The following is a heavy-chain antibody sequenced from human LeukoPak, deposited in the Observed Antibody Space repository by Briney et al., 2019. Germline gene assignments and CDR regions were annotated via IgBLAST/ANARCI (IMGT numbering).Heavy chain of an antibody. D-gene: IGHD1/OR15-1a*01. J-gene: IGHJ5*02. CDR2: INGDGSSI. Sequence: GGSLRLSCAGSGFSFSNYWRHWVRQPPGKGLVWVSCINGDGSSITYAASVKGRSTASRDNAKQSFYMRMNRLIADDTSAYFSARSVGGTGTPAWGKGTLVTVSS. CDR3: ARSVGGTGTPA. CDR1: GFSFSNYW. V-gene: IGHV3-74*01.